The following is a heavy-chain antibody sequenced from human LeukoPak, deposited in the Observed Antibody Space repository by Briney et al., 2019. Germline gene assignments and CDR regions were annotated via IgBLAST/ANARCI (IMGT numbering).Heavy chain of an antibody. J-gene: IGHJ4*02. CDR2: IIHSGST. CDR3: ARWAVGATFDY. D-gene: IGHD1-26*01. Sequence: PSETLSLTCSVSGGSFSGYHWRWIRQPPGKWLEWIGEIIHSGSTNYNPSLKSQVSISIDTSKNQFSLKLSSVTAADTAVYYCARWAVGATFDYWGQGTLVTVSS. CDR1: GGSFSGYH. V-gene: IGHV4-34*12.